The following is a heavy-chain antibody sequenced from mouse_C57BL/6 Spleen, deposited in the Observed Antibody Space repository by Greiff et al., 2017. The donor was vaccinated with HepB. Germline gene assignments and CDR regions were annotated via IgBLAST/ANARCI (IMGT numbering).Heavy chain of an antibody. J-gene: IGHJ2*01. Sequence: VQLKQPGAELVKPGASVKLSCKASGYTFTSYWMHWVKQRPGQGLEWIGMIHPNSGSTNYNEKFKSKATLTVDKSSSTAYMQLSSLTSEDSAVYYCARSPLSSSSFDYWGQGTTLTVSS. CDR2: IHPNSGST. CDR3: ARSPLSSSSFDY. CDR1: GYTFTSYW. V-gene: IGHV1-64*01. D-gene: IGHD1-1*01.